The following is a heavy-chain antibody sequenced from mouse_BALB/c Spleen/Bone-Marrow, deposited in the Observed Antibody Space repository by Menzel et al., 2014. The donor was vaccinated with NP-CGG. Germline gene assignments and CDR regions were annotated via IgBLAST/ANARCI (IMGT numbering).Heavy chain of an antibody. V-gene: IGHV5-9-2*01. D-gene: IGHD2-4*01. Sequence: EVKLMESGGGLVKSGGSLKLSCAASGFSFNSYGMSWVRQTPEKRLEWVATIGGGSYTFYPDSVKGRFTTSRDNAKNNLYLQLSSLRSEDTALYYCARHAYYDQTEVSFVYWGQGTLVTVSA. J-gene: IGHJ3*01. CDR1: GFSFNSYG. CDR3: ARHAYYDQTEVSFVY. CDR2: IGGGSYT.